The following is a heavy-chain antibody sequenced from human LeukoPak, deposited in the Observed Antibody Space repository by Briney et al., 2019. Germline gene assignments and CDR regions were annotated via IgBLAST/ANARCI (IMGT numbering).Heavy chain of an antibody. V-gene: IGHV4-59*01. D-gene: IGHD5-24*01. CDR1: GGSISNYH. J-gene: IGHJ4*02. CDR2: IYYTGST. Sequence: PSETLSLTCTVSGGSISNYHWSWIRQPPGKGLEWIGYIYYTGSTRYNPSLKSRVTISVDTTKNQFSLRLSSITAADTAVYYCARGPDDFDYWGPGSLVTVSS. CDR3: ARGPDDFDY.